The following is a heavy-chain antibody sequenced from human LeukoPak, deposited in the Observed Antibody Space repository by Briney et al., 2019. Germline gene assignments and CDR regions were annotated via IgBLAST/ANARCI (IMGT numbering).Heavy chain of an antibody. Sequence: PSETLSLTCTVSGGSISSSSYYWGWIRQPPGKGLEWIGSIYYSGSTYYNPSLKSRVTISVDTSKNQFSLKLSSVTAADTAVYYCARGWRYSSTARSSFDPWGQGTLVTVSS. J-gene: IGHJ5*02. CDR1: GGSISSSSYY. D-gene: IGHD6-13*01. V-gene: IGHV4-39*07. CDR2: IYYSGST. CDR3: ARGWRYSSTARSSFDP.